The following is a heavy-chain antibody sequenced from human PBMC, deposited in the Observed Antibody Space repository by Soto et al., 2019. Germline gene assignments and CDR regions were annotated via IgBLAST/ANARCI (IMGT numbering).Heavy chain of an antibody. Sequence: GGSLRLSCAASGFTFSNAWMSWVRQAPGKGLEWVGRIKSKTDGGTTDYAAPVKGRFTNSRDDSKNTLYLQMNSLKTEDTAVYYCTTDWDYYYDSSGYSDAFDIWGQGTMVTVSS. J-gene: IGHJ3*02. D-gene: IGHD3-22*01. V-gene: IGHV3-15*01. CDR2: IKSKTDGGTT. CDR3: TTDWDYYYDSSGYSDAFDI. CDR1: GFTFSNAW.